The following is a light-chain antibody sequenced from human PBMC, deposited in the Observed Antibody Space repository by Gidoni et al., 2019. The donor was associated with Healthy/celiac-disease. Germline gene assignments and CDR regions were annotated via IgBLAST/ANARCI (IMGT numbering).Light chain of an antibody. Sequence: QSVLTQPPSASRTPGQRVTISCSGSSSNIGSNTVNWYQQLPGTAPKLRIYSNNQRPSGVPDRFSGSKSGTSASLAISGLQSEDEADYYCAAWDDSLNGRWVFGGGTKLTVL. CDR3: AAWDDSLNGRWV. J-gene: IGLJ3*02. V-gene: IGLV1-44*01. CDR1: SSNIGSNT. CDR2: SNN.